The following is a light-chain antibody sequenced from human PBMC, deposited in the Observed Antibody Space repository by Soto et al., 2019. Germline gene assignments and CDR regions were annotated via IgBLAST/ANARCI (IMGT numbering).Light chain of an antibody. CDR2: WAS. J-gene: IGKJ5*01. V-gene: IGKV4-1*01. Sequence: DIVLTQTPESLAVSLGERASINFNSSKRVLYSSVNKNYLSWYQQKPGQPPKLLIYWASARESGVPDRFSGSGSGTDFTLTISSLQAEDVAVYYCQQHYNTPITFGQGTRL. CDR1: KRVLYSSVNKNY. CDR3: QQHYNTPIT.